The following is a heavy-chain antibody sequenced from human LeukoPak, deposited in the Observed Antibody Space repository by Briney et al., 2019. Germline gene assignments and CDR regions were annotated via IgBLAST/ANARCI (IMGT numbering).Heavy chain of an antibody. V-gene: IGHV3-48*04. CDR2: ISSSGSTI. J-gene: IGHJ6*04. D-gene: IGHD3-10*02. Sequence: GGSLRLSCAASGFTVSSNFMNWVRQAPGKGLEWVSYISSSGSTIYYADSVKGRFTISRDNAKNSLYLQMNSLRAEDTAVYYCAELGITMIGGVWGKGTTVTISS. CDR1: GFTVSSNF. CDR3: AELGITMIGGV.